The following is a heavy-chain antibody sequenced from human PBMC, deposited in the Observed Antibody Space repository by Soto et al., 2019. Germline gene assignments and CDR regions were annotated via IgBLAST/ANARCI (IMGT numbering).Heavy chain of an antibody. CDR3: ARDPRLRLVDVHYYYGMDV. D-gene: IGHD4-17*01. Sequence: ELEWMGIINPSGGSTSYAQKFQGRVTMTRDTSTSTVYMELSSLRSEDTAVYYCARDPRLRLVDVHYYYGMDVWGQGTTVTVSS. CDR2: INPSGGST. V-gene: IGHV1-46*01. J-gene: IGHJ6*02.